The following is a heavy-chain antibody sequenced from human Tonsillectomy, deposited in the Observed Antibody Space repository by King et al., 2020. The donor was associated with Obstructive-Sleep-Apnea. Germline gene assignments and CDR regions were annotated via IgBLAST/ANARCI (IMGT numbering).Heavy chain of an antibody. CDR3: ASPAYNHSLSY. CDR1: GFTVSSTY. Sequence: QLVQSGGGVVQPGGSLRLSCAASGFTVSSTYMNWVRQAPGKGLEWVSGIYSGGSTYYADSVGGRLPSSRHDSTNTLFLQMDSLRPDDTAVYYCASPAYNHSLSYWGQGTLVTVSS. CDR2: IYSGGST. D-gene: IGHD1-14*01. J-gene: IGHJ4*02. V-gene: IGHV3-53*04.